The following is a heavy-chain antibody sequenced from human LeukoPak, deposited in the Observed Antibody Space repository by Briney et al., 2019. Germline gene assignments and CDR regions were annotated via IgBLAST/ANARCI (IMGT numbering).Heavy chain of an antibody. D-gene: IGHD1-26*01. CDR1: GFTFSSYS. V-gene: IGHV3-21*01. Sequence: GGSLRLSCAASGFTFSSYSMNWVRQAPGKGLEWVSSISSSSSYIYYADSVKGRFTISRDKSKNTLYLQMNSLRAEDTAVYYCARDLGPSGSSTSCGYWGQGTLVTVSS. CDR2: ISSSSSYI. J-gene: IGHJ4*02. CDR3: ARDLGPSGSSTSCGY.